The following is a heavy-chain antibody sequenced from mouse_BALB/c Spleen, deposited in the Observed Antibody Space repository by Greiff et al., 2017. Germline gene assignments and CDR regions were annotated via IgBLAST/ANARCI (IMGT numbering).Heavy chain of an antibody. D-gene: IGHD2-1*01. CDR3: ARSRGNYAYYAMDY. V-gene: IGHV5-17*02. Sequence: EVQLVESGGGLVQPGGSRKLSCAASGFTFSSFGMHWVRQAPEKGLEWVAYISSGSSTIYYADTVKGRFTISRDNPKNTLFLQMTSLRSEDTAMYYCARSRGNYAYYAMDYWGQGTSVTVSS. CDR2: ISSGSSTI. CDR1: GFTFSSFG. J-gene: IGHJ4*01.